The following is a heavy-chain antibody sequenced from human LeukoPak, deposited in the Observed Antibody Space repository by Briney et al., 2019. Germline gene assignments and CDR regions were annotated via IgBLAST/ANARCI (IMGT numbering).Heavy chain of an antibody. D-gene: IGHD4-17*01. CDR1: GFILSNYA. J-gene: IGHJ5*01. V-gene: IGHV3-30*18. CDR2: ISYDGNTQ. Sequence: PGGSLRLSCAPSGFILSNYAIHWVRQAPDKGLEWVASISYDGNTQLYADPVRRRFTISRHNSESKVYLQIDTLTSEHSAVYYCVKPYHTRTTSSVLDTWGKGTLVTV. CDR3: VKPYHTRTTSSVLDT.